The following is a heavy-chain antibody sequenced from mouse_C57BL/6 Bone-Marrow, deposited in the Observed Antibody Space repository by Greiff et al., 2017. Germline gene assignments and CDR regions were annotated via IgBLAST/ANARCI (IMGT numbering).Heavy chain of an antibody. Sequence: QVQLQQSGPELVKPGASVKLSCKASGYTFTSYDINWVKQRPGQGLEWIGGIYPGDGSTKYNEKFKGKATLTVDTSSSTAYMELNSLTSEDSAVYFCASWYYGSIDDWGQGTTLTVSS. CDR1: GYTFTSYD. V-gene: IGHV1-85*01. CDR2: IYPGDGST. J-gene: IGHJ2*01. D-gene: IGHD1-1*01. CDR3: ASWYYGSIDD.